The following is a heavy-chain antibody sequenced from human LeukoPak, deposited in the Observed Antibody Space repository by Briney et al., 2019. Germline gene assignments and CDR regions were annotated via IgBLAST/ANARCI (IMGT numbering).Heavy chain of an antibody. CDR2: ISSSGTSK. Sequence: GGSLRLSCAASGFTFSTYSMNWVRQAPGKGLEWISYISSSGTSKYYADSVKDRFTISRDNAKNSLYLQMNSLRAEDTAVYYCAKGGGELGSGSLDYWGQGTLVTVSS. J-gene: IGHJ4*02. D-gene: IGHD3-10*01. V-gene: IGHV3-48*01. CDR3: AKGGGELGSGSLDY. CDR1: GFTFSTYS.